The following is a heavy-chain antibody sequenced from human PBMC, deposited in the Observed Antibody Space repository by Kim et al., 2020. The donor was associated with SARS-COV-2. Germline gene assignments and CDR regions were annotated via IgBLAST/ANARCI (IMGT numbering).Heavy chain of an antibody. V-gene: IGHV3-7*01. CDR1: RLSFSKYW. CDR2: IKEDGSEK. Sequence: GGSLRLSCVGSRLSFSKYWMTWVRQTPGKGLEWVANIKEDGSEKYYVDSVRGRFTISRDNAKNSVFLQMNSLGAEDTAVYYCATLPYSLAFEYLGQGTLVTVSS. D-gene: IGHD5-18*01. J-gene: IGHJ4*02. CDR3: ATLPYSLAFEY.